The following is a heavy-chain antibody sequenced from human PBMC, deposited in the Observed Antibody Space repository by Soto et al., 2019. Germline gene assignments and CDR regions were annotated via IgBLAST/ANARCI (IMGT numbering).Heavy chain of an antibody. CDR3: ARPGQAGRFYYDSSGYHFDY. CDR1: GHSFTSYW. Sequence: GESLKISCKGSGHSFTSYWIGWVRQIPGKGLEWMGIIYPGDSDTRYSPSFQGQVTISADKSISTAYLQWGSLKASDTAMYYCARPGQAGRFYYDSSGYHFDYWGQGTLVTVSS. V-gene: IGHV5-51*01. D-gene: IGHD3-22*01. CDR2: IYPGDSDT. J-gene: IGHJ4*02.